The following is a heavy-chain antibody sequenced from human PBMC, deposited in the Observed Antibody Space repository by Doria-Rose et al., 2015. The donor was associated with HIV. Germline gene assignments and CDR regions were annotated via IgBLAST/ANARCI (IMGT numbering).Heavy chain of an antibody. J-gene: IGHJ4*02. D-gene: IGHD6-13*01. CDR2: HFSDDER. V-gene: IGHV2-26*01. CDR1: GVSLSSPGMG. Sequence: SGPVLVKPTETLTLTCTVSGVSLSSPGMGVSWIRQPPGKALEWLAHHFSDDERSYKTSLKCRLTISKGNSKGQVVLTMTDMDPVDTATYYCARIKSSRWYHKYYFDFWGQGTLVIVSA. CDR3: ARIKSSRWYHKYYFDF.